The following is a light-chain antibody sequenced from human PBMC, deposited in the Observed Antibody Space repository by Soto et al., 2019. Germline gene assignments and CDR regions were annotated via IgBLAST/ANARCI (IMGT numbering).Light chain of an antibody. CDR3: PEAKSLPIT. CDR1: KSVSTN. Sequence: VMNQSPATLSLSTGERAALSCRASKSVSTNLAWYQQKPGQPPRLLIYFASTRATAVPARFTAGGSGTNFTLTISSLQPEDFATYYCPEAKSLPITFAEGTSLEIK. J-gene: IGKJ5*01. CDR2: FAS. V-gene: IGKV3-15*01.